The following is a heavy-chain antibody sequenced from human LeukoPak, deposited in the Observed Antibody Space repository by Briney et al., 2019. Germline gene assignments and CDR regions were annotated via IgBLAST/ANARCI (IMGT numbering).Heavy chain of an antibody. D-gene: IGHD3-22*01. CDR3: ARGYTNYYDSSGPKGAFDI. V-gene: IGHV1-69*04. Sequence: GASVKVSCKASGGTFSSYAISWVRQAPGQGLEWMGRIIPIFGIANYAQKSQGRVTITADKSTSTAYMELSSLKSEDTAVYYCARGYTNYYDSSGPKGAFDIWGQGTMVTVSS. CDR1: GGTFSSYA. CDR2: IIPIFGIA. J-gene: IGHJ3*02.